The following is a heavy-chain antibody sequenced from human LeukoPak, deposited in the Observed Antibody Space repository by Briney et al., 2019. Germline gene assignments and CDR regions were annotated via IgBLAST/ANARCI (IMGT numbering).Heavy chain of an antibody. J-gene: IGHJ1*01. CDR1: GFTFDDYA. D-gene: IGHD6-19*01. CDR3: AKDNSGWKRRYFQH. V-gene: IGHV3-9*01. Sequence: GRFLRLSCAASGFTFDDYAMHWVRQAPGKGLEWVSGISWNSGSIGYADSVKGRFTISRDNAKNSLYLQMNSLRAEDTALYYCAKDNSGWKRRYFQHWGQGTLVTVSS. CDR2: ISWNSGSI.